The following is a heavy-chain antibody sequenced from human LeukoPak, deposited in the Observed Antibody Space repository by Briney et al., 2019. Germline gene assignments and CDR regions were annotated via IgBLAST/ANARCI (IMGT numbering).Heavy chain of an antibody. CDR3: GKVESSGWYHNDY. Sequence: PGGSLRLSRAASGFSFSDYSMNWVRQAPGKGLEWVSSIISSTTYTYYADSVKGRFTISRDNTENSLFLQMNSPRPEDTAVYYCGKVESSGWYHNDYWGQGTLVTVSS. CDR2: IISSTTYT. V-gene: IGHV3-21*01. CDR1: GFSFSDYS. J-gene: IGHJ4*02. D-gene: IGHD6-19*01.